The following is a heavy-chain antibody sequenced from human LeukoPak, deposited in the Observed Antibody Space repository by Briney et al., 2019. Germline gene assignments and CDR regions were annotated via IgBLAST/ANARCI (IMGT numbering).Heavy chain of an antibody. J-gene: IGHJ4*02. V-gene: IGHV3-66*01. CDR3: ARGDGSGSHPYDY. CDR1: GFTVSSNY. CDR2: IYSGGST. Sequence: GGSPRLSCAASGFTVSSNYMSWVRQAPGKGLEWVSVIYSGGSTYYADSVKGRFTISRDNSKNTLYLQMNSLRAEDTAVYYCARGDGSGSHPYDYWGQGTLVTVSS. D-gene: IGHD3-10*01.